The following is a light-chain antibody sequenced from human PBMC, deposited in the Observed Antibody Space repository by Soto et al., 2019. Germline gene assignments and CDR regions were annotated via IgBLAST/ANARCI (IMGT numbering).Light chain of an antibody. J-gene: IGKJ3*01. CDR2: AAS. V-gene: IGKV1-12*02. Sequence: DIQMTQSPSSVSASIGDRVTITCRARQIIGSWLAWYQQKPGIAPTLLIYAASSLQSGVPSRFSGSGSGSDFTLPITSLQAEDSATYYCQQANSFPFTFGPGTKVDIK. CDR1: QIIGSW. CDR3: QQANSFPFT.